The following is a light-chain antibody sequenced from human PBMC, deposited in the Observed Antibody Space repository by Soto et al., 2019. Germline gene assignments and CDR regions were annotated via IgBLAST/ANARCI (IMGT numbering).Light chain of an antibody. CDR2: DAS. Sequence: EIVLTQSPGTLSLSPGERATLSCRASQSVSSYLAWYQQKPGQAPRLLIYDASTRATGISARFSGSGSGTDFTLTISSLEPKDFAVYYCQRRSSWPVTFGQGTRVEVK. CDR3: QRRSSWPVT. CDR1: QSVSSY. J-gene: IGKJ1*01. V-gene: IGKV3-11*01.